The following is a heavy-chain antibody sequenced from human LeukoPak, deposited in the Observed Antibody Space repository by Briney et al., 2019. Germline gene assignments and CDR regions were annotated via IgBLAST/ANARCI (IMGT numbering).Heavy chain of an antibody. CDR2: INHSGST. Sequence: AETLSPTCAVYGGSFRGYYWSWIRQPPGKGLEWIGEINHSGSTNYNPSLKSRVTISLDTSMKKFSLKLNSVTAADTAVYYCASTERCSTTCPLDYWGQGTLVTVSS. D-gene: IGHD2-2*01. CDR1: GGSFRGYY. CDR3: ASTERCSTTCPLDY. V-gene: IGHV4-34*01. J-gene: IGHJ4*02.